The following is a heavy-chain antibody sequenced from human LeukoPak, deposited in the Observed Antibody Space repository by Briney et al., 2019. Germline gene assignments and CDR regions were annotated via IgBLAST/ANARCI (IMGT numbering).Heavy chain of an antibody. CDR3: AKAPVTTCRGAFCYPFDY. D-gene: IGHD2-15*01. V-gene: IGHV3-23*01. CDR2: ISDTGNT. CDR1: GFTLSSYA. Sequence: GGSLRLSCAASGFTLSSYAMSWVRQAPGKGLEWVSAISDTGNTYHADSVKGRFTISRDSSKNTLFLQMNRLRPEDAAVYYCAKAPVTTCRGAFCYPFDYWGQGTLVIVSS. J-gene: IGHJ4*02.